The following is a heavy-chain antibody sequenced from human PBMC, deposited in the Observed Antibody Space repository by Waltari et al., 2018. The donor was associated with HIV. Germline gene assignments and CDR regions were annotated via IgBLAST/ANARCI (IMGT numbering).Heavy chain of an antibody. CDR2: IYRTGTT. Sequence: QVRLQESGPGLVKPSETLSLTCSVAGSSIRSRAYWCWLRQAPGTGLEWIGSIYRTGTTYYNPSLKSRVSVSLNMSKNQFSLKLSSVTAADTAVYYCARDQDYYDSSGYTCYAFDPWGQGTMVIVSS. CDR3: ARDQDYYDSSGYTCYAFDP. CDR1: GSSIRSRAY. D-gene: IGHD3-22*01. V-gene: IGHV4-38-2*02. J-gene: IGHJ3*01.